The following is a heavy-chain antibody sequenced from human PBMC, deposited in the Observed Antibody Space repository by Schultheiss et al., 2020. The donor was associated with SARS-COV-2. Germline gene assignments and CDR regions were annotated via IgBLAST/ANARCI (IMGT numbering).Heavy chain of an antibody. J-gene: IGHJ6*02. D-gene: IGHD3-16*01. CDR3: AKRGIGVYYYYGMDV. V-gene: IGHV3-23*01. Sequence: GGSLRLSCAASGFTFSSYGMHWVRQAPGKGLEWVSAISGSGGSTYYADSVKGRFTISRDNSKNTLYLQMNSLRAEDTAVYYCAKRGIGVYYYYGMDVWGQGTTVTVSS. CDR1: GFTFSSYG. CDR2: ISGSGGST.